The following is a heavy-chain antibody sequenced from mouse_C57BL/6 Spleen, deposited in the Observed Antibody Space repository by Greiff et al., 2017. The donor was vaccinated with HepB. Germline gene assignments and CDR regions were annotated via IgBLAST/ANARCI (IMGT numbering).Heavy chain of an antibody. CDR2: ISDGGSYT. J-gene: IGHJ2*01. CDR3: ARDTAVVPLDY. Sequence: EVKVVESGGGLVKPGGSLKLSCAASGFTFSSYAMSWVRQTPEKRLEWVATISDGGSYTYYPDNVKGRFTISRDNAKNNLYLQMSHLKSEDTAMYYCARDTAVVPLDYWGQGTTLTVSS. V-gene: IGHV5-4*01. CDR1: GFTFSSYA. D-gene: IGHD1-1*01.